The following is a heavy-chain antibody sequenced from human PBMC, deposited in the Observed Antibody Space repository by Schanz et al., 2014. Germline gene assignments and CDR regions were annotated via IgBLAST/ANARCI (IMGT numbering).Heavy chain of an antibody. J-gene: IGHJ4*02. CDR1: GFSFSDYG. D-gene: IGHD3-22*01. CDR2: ISYHGSEK. CDR3: AKSYDTSGYSGFDY. Sequence: QGQLVESGGSVVQPGRSLRLSCAGSGFSFSDYGMHWVRQAPGRGLEWVAVISYHGSEKYYADSVKGRFTISRDNSKNTLYLQMSSLRTEDTAVYFCAKSYDTSGYSGFDYWGQGTLVTVSS. V-gene: IGHV3-30*18.